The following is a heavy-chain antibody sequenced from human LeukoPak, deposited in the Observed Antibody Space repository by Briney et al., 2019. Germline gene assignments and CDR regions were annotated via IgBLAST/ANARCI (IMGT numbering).Heavy chain of an antibody. Sequence: GASVKVSCKASGYTFTDYSLHWVRQAPGQGLEWMGWINPNSGGTNYAQKFQGRVTMTRDTSITTAYMELSRLRSDDTAVYYCARAYSGYDFWGQGTLVTVSS. D-gene: IGHD5-12*01. V-gene: IGHV1-2*02. J-gene: IGHJ4*02. CDR1: GYTFTDYS. CDR3: ARAYSGYDF. CDR2: INPNSGGT.